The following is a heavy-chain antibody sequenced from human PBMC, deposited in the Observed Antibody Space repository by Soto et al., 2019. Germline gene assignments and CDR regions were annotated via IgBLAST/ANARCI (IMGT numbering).Heavy chain of an antibody. CDR3: EVTPGY. V-gene: IGHV1-8*01. D-gene: IGHD2-21*02. Sequence: QVQVVQSRAEVKKPGASVKVSCKASGYTFTDYDINWVRQASGEGLEYMGWMSPESGNTGYAPQFQGRVTMTRTTSISTAYMELSSLRSEDTAGYYCEVTPGYWGQGTKVTVSS. J-gene: IGHJ4*02. CDR1: GYTFTDYD. CDR2: MSPESGNT.